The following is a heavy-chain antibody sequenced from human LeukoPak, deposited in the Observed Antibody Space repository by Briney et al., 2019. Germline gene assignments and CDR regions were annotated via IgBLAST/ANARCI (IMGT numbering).Heavy chain of an antibody. CDR1: GFTFSSYW. CDR3: ARGDIVVVVAATFDY. Sequence: GGSLRLSCAASGFTFSSYWMSWVRQAPGKGLEWVANIKQDGSEKYYVDSVKGRFTISRDNAKNSLYLQMNSLRAEDTAVYYCARGDIVVVVAATFDYWGQGTLVTVSS. V-gene: IGHV3-7*01. J-gene: IGHJ4*02. CDR2: IKQDGSEK. D-gene: IGHD2-15*01.